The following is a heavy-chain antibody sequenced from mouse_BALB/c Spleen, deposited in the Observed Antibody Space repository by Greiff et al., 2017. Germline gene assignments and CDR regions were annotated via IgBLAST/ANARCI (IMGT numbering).Heavy chain of an antibody. Sequence: VQLQQSGPELEKPGASVKISCKASGYSFTGYNMNWVKQSNGKSLEWIGNIDPYYGDTSYNQKFKGKATLTVDKSSSTAYMQLKSLTSEDSAVYYCARRNGNYWYFDVWGAGTTVTVSS. V-gene: IGHV1-39*01. J-gene: IGHJ1*01. CDR2: IDPYYGDT. D-gene: IGHD2-1*01. CDR3: ARRNGNYWYFDV. CDR1: GYSFTGYN.